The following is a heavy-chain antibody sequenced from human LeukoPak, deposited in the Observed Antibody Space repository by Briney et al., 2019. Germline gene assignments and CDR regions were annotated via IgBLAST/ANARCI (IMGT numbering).Heavy chain of an antibody. CDR2: IYYSGST. Sequence: SETLSLTCTVSGGSISSYYWSWTRQPPGKGLEWIGYIYYSGSTNYNPSLKSRVTISVDTSKNQFSLKLSSVTAADTAVYYCAREAYCGGDCYYFDYWGQGTLVTVSS. J-gene: IGHJ4*02. D-gene: IGHD2-21*02. CDR3: AREAYCGGDCYYFDY. V-gene: IGHV4-59*01. CDR1: GGSISSYY.